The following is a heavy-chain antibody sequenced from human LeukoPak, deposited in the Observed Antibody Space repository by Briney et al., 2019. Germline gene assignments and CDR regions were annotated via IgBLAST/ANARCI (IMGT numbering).Heavy chain of an antibody. V-gene: IGHV4-39*07. CDR3: ARYEDYYDSSGYESPDI. CDR1: GGSISSSSYY. D-gene: IGHD3-22*01. CDR2: IYHSGST. Sequence: PSETLSLTCTVSGGSISSSSYYWGWIRQPPGKGLEWIGSIYHSGSTYYNPSLKSRVTISVDTSKNQFSLKLSSVTAADTAVYYCARYEDYYDSSGYESPDIWGQGTMVTVSS. J-gene: IGHJ3*02.